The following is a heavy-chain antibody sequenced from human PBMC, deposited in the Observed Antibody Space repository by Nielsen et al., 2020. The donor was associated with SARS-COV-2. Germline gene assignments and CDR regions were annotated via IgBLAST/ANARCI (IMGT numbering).Heavy chain of an antibody. J-gene: IGHJ4*02. Sequence: SETLSLTCTVSGGSMRNYYWTWIRQPPGKGLEWIGYIDYTGNTNYHPSLRSRVTISLDTSKNQFSLKLTSVTAADTAVYYCARDRWQQLVPTYWGQGTLVTVSS. V-gene: IGHV4-59*13. CDR2: IDYTGNT. D-gene: IGHD6-13*01. CDR1: GGSMRNYY. CDR3: ARDRWQQLVPTY.